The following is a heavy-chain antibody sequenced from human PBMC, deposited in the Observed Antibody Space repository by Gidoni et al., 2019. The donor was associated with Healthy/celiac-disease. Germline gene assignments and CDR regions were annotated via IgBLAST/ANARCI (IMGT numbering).Heavy chain of an antibody. D-gene: IGHD3-9*01. Sequence: EVQLVESGGGLVQPGGSLRLSCAASGFSFSPYAMNWVRQAPGKGLEWVSAVSGSTGSTTYYADSVRGRFTISRDNSKNTLYLQMNSLRAEDTALYYCAKDDGRDWSNGYFHYWGQGTLVTVSS. CDR1: GFSFSPYA. CDR3: AKDDGRDWSNGYFHY. J-gene: IGHJ1*01. V-gene: IGHV3-23*04. CDR2: VSGSTGSTT.